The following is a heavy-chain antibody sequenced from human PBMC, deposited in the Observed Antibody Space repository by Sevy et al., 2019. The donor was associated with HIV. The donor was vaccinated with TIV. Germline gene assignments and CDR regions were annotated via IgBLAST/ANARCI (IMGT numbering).Heavy chain of an antibody. CDR1: GYSISSGYY. J-gene: IGHJ6*02. CDR2: IYHSGST. CDR3: AREPSITGTTIHYYYYGMDV. Sequence: SETLSLTCTVSGYSISSGYYWGWIRQPPGKGLEWIGSIYHSGSTYYNPSLKSRVTISVDTSKNQFSLKLSSVTAADTAVYYYAREPSITGTTIHYYYYGMDVWGQGTTVTVSS. D-gene: IGHD1-20*01. V-gene: IGHV4-38-2*02.